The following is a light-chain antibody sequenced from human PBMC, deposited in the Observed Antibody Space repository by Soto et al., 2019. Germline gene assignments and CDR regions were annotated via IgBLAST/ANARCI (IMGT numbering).Light chain of an antibody. CDR1: TSDVGSYNF. CDR2: EVH. CDR3: SSYTSRNTLV. V-gene: IGLV2-14*01. J-gene: IGLJ3*02. Sequence: QSALTQPASVSGSPGQSITISCSGTTSDVGSYNFVSWYQQYPGKAPKFIIYEVHNRPSGVSNRFSGSKSGNTASLTISGLQAEDEADYYCSSYTSRNTLVFGGGTKLTVL.